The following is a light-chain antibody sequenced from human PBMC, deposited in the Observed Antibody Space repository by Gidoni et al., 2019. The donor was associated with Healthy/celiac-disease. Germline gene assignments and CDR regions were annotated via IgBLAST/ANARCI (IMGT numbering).Light chain of an antibody. CDR3: QQYINWHSYT. Sequence: ILLPQSLATLSVSPGARATLSCRASHSVSSNLAGYQQKPGQAPRLLIYDAATRAPGIPARFSGSGSGTEFTLTISSRQSEDFAVYYCQQYINWHSYTFGQGTKLEIK. V-gene: IGKV3-15*01. CDR1: HSVSSN. CDR2: DAA. J-gene: IGKJ2*01.